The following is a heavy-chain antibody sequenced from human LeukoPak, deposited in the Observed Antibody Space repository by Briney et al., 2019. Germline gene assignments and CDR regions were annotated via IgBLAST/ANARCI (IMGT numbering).Heavy chain of an antibody. CDR2: IIPIFGTA. CDR3: ARDPELRVVPAAPRYYGMDV. V-gene: IGHV1-69*01. D-gene: IGHD2-2*01. Sequence: ASVKVSCKASGGTFSSYAISWVRQAPGQGLEWMGGIIPIFGTANYAQKFQGRVTITADGSTSTAYMELSSLRSEDTAVYYCARDPELRVVPAAPRYYGMDVWGQGTTVTVSS. CDR1: GGTFSSYA. J-gene: IGHJ6*02.